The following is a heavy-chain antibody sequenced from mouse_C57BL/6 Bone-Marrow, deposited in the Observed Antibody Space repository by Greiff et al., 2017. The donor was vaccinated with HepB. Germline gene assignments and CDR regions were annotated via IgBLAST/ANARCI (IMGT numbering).Heavy chain of an antibody. D-gene: IGHD1-1*01. J-gene: IGHJ1*03. CDR2: LHPSDSDT. CDR1: GYTFTSYW. CDR3: ASLYYYDREYFDV. V-gene: IGHV1-74*01. Sequence: QVQLQQPGAELVKPGASVKVSCKASGYTFTSYWMHWVKQRPGQGLEWIGRLHPSDSDTNYNQKFKGKATLTVDKSSSTAYMQLSSLTSEDSAVYYCASLYYYDREYFDVWGTGTTVTVSS.